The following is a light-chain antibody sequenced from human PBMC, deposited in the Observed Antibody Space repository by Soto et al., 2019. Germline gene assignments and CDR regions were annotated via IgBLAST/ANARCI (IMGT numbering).Light chain of an antibody. V-gene: IGLV1-44*01. CDR2: TNT. CDR1: SSNVGGNP. Sequence: QSSLTQPPSASGTPGQRVTISCSGSSSNVGGNPVNWYQHVPTTAPKLLIYTNTQRPSGVPDRFSGSKSGTSASLAISGLQSEDEADYYCASWDDSLTGPVCGPGTK. CDR3: ASWDDSLTGPV. J-gene: IGLJ1*01.